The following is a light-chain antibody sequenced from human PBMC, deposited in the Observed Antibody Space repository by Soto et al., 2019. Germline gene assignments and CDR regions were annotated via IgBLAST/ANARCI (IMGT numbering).Light chain of an antibody. CDR1: QSISFY. Sequence: DIQMTQSPSSLSASVGDRVTITCRASQSISFYLNWYQQTPGNAPKVLIYAASNLQTGVPSRFSGSGSGTDFTLPINSLQPEDFETYSCQQSYSNPITFGQGTRLEIK. CDR3: QQSYSNPIT. V-gene: IGKV1-39*01. J-gene: IGKJ5*01. CDR2: AAS.